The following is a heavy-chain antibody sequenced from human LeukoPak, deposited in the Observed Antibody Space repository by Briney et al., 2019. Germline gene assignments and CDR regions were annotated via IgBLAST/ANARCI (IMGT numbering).Heavy chain of an antibody. V-gene: IGHV3-30-3*02. CDR1: GFTFSSYA. J-gene: IGHJ4*02. CDR3: ASPTTKDRLSGYSY. D-gene: IGHD3-22*01. Sequence: GGSLRLSCAASGFTFSSYAMHWVRQAPGKGLEWVAVISYDGSNKYYADSVKGRFTISRDNSKNTLYLQMNSLRAEDTAVYYCASPTTKDRLSGYSYWGQGTLVTVSS. CDR2: ISYDGSNK.